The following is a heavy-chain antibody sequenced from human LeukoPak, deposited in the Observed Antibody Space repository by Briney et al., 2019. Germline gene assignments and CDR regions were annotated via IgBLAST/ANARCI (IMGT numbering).Heavy chain of an antibody. D-gene: IGHD1-26*01. CDR3: VRDIVGAFGY. Sequence: GGSLRLSCAASGFTFRDYWMYWVRQVPGKGPVWVARINSDGTGISHADAVKGRSTISRDNAKNMVYLQMSSLRAEDTAVYYCVRDIVGAFGYWGQGTLVTVSS. CDR2: INSDGTGI. J-gene: IGHJ4*02. V-gene: IGHV3-74*01. CDR1: GFTFRDYW.